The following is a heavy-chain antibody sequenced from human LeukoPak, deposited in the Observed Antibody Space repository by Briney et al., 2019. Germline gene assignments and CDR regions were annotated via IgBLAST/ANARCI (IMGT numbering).Heavy chain of an antibody. J-gene: IGHJ4*02. CDR3: AHGGNSGSYSEN. D-gene: IGHD1-26*01. CDR1: GASISNHY. V-gene: IGHV4-4*07. Sequence: SETLSLTCTVSGASISNHYWSWIRQPAGKALEWIGRIYSSGDTDYNPSLKGRVTMSVDTSKSQFSLKLGSVIAADTAVYYCAHGGNSGSYSENWGQGTLVTVSS. CDR2: IYSSGDT.